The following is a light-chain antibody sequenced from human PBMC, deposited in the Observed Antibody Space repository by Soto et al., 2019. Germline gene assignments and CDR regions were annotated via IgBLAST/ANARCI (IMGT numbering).Light chain of an antibody. CDR1: QAIRNN. Sequence: DIQMTQSPSSLSASAGDRVTITCRASQAIRNNLAWYQQKPGKVPKVLIYAASTLQSGVPSRFSGSGSGTDFTLTISSLQPEDFATYYCQQLNSYPRTFGQGTKLEIK. CDR2: AAS. J-gene: IGKJ2*01. V-gene: IGKV1-16*01. CDR3: QQLNSYPRT.